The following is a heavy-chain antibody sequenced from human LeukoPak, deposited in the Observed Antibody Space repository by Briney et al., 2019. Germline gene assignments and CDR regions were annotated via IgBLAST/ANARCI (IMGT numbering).Heavy chain of an antibody. J-gene: IGHJ4*02. CDR1: GGSISSSY. V-gene: IGHV4-59*01. CDR3: AKLRSGWYYFDY. CDR2: IYYSGST. Sequence: PSETLSLTCTVSGGSISSSYWSWIRQPPGKGLEWIAYIYYSGSTNYNPSLKSRVTISVDTSKNQFSLKLSSVTAADTAVYYCAKLRSGWYYFDYWGQGTLVTVSS. D-gene: IGHD6-19*01.